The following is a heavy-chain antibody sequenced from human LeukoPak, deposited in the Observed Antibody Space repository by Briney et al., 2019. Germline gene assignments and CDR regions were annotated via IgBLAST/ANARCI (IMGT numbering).Heavy chain of an antibody. J-gene: IGHJ4*02. D-gene: IGHD3-22*01. CDR2: IKQDGSEK. CDR1: GFTFGSYW. Sequence: PPGGSLRLSCAASGFTFGSYWMSWVRQAPGKGLEWVANIKQDGSEKYYVDSVKGRFTISRDYAKNSLYLQMNSLRAEDTAVYYCARGVSRGYYDSSGYWNYWGQGTLVTVSS. V-gene: IGHV3-7*01. CDR3: ARGVSRGYYDSSGYWNY.